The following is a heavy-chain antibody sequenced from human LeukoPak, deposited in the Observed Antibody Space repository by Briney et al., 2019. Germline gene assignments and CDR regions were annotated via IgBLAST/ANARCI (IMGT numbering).Heavy chain of an antibody. D-gene: IGHD3-3*02. CDR2: INPDGGRI. CDR3: TRQSEHYSLDY. CDR1: GFTFSNDW. J-gene: IGHJ4*02. V-gene: IGHV3-74*01. Sequence: GGSQSLSGAASGFTFSNDWMHWVRQPQGKGLVWVSRINPDGGRISYADSVQGRFTISRDNAKNTVYLQMNSLRAEDTAVYFCTRQSEHYSLDYWGQGTLVTVSS.